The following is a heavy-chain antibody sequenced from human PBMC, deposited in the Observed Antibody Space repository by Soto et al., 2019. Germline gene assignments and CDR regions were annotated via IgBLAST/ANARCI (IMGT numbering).Heavy chain of an antibody. J-gene: IGHJ4*02. D-gene: IGHD3-3*01. V-gene: IGHV3-23*01. Sequence: PGGSLRLSCAASGFPFGSHAMSWVRQAPGKGLEWVSLVSGNGGSTNYADSVKGRFTISRDNSQKTLYLQMNSLRAEDTAIYYCAKGKAHTHFGVDTLFDYWGQGTLVTVSS. CDR2: VSGNGGST. CDR3: AKGKAHTHFGVDTLFDY. CDR1: GFPFGSHA.